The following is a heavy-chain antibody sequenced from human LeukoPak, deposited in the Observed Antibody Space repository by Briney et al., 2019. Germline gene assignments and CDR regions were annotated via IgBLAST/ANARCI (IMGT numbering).Heavy chain of an antibody. Sequence: ASVKVSCKASGYTFTSNGISWVRQAPGQGLEWMGWISAYNGNTNYAQKLQGRVTMTTDTSTSTAYMELRSLRSDDTAVYYCASGWPSISARTYYYMDVWGKGTTVTVSS. V-gene: IGHV1-18*01. D-gene: IGHD6-6*01. CDR3: ASGWPSISARTYYYMDV. CDR1: GYTFTSNG. CDR2: ISAYNGNT. J-gene: IGHJ6*03.